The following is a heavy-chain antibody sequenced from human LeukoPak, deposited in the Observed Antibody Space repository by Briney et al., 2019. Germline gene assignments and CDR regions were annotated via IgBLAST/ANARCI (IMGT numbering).Heavy chain of an antibody. CDR3: AKDPGGGYYPDAFDI. J-gene: IGHJ3*02. CDR1: GFTFSSYA. CDR2: ISGSGGST. D-gene: IGHD3-22*01. Sequence: GGSLRLSCAASGFTFSSYAMSWVRQAPGKGLEWVSAISGSGGSTFYADSVKGRFTISRDNSKNTLYLQMNSLRAEDTAVYYCAKDPGGGYYPDAFDIWGQGTMVTVSS. V-gene: IGHV3-23*01.